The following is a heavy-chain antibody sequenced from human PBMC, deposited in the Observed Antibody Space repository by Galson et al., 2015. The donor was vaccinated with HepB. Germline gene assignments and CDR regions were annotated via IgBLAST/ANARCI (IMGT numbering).Heavy chain of an antibody. CDR3: ARLNYYDGSGSGGAFDI. V-gene: IGHV5-10-1*01. CDR1: GYSFTNYW. D-gene: IGHD3-22*01. CDR2: IDPSDSYT. J-gene: IGHJ3*02. Sequence: QSGAEVKKPGESLRISCKGSGYSFTNYWITWVRQMPGKGLEWMGRIDPSDSYTNYSPSFQGHVTISADKSISTAYLQWSSLKASDTAMYYCARLNYYDGSGSGGAFDIWGQGTMVTVSS.